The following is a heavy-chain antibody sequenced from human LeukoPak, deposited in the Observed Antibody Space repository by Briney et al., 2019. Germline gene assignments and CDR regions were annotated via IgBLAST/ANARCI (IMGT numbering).Heavy chain of an antibody. CDR2: IYYSGST. D-gene: IGHD6-13*01. J-gene: IGHJ5*02. Sequence: SETLSLTCTVSGGSISSHYWSWIRQPPGKGLEWIGYIYYSGSTNYNPSLKSRVTISVDTSKNQFSLKLSSVTAADTAVYYCASSPAAAGTIWFDPWGQGTLVTVSS. CDR3: ASSPAAAGTIWFDP. CDR1: GGSISSHY. V-gene: IGHV4-59*11.